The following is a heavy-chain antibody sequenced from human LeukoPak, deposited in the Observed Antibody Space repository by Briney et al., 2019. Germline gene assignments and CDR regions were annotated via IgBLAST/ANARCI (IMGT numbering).Heavy chain of an antibody. Sequence: ASVKVSCKASGYTFTSYGISWVRQAPGQGLEWMGWISAYNGNTNYAQKFQGRVTITADKSTSTAYMELSSLRSEDTAVYYCARGGVAYYGAFDIWGQGTMVTVSS. J-gene: IGHJ3*02. CDR2: ISAYNGNT. V-gene: IGHV1-18*01. CDR3: ARGGVAYYGAFDI. CDR1: GYTFTSYG. D-gene: IGHD3-10*01.